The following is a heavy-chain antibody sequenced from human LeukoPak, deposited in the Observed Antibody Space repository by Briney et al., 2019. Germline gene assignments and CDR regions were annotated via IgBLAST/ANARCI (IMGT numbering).Heavy chain of an antibody. D-gene: IGHD1-1*01. V-gene: IGHV3-13*01. Sequence: PGGSLRLSCAASGFTFSDYDMHWVRQATGKGLEWVSAIGTAGDTYYTGSVKGRFTISRENAKNSLYLQMNSLRAEDTAVYYCARVAKERVGGVHYFDYWGQGTLVTVSP. CDR3: ARVAKERVGGVHYFDY. J-gene: IGHJ4*02. CDR1: GFTFSDYD. CDR2: IGTAGDT.